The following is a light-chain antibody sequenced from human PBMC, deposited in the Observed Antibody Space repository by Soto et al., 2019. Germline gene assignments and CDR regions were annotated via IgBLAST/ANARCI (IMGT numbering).Light chain of an antibody. CDR1: SSDVGGYNY. CDR3: SSYTSSSPWV. Sequence: QSALTQPASVSGSPGQSITISCTGTSSDVGGYNYVSWYQQHPGKAPKLMIYDVSNRPSGVSNRFSGSKSGNTASLTISGLQAEDEAEYYCSSYTSSSPWVFGTGTKLTVL. CDR2: DVS. J-gene: IGLJ1*01. V-gene: IGLV2-14*01.